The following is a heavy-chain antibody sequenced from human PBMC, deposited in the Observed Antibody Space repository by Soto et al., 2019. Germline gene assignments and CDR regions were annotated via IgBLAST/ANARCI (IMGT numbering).Heavy chain of an antibody. CDR2: IGGSAAGT. J-gene: IGHJ4*02. D-gene: IGHD6-19*01. V-gene: IGHV3-23*01. CDR3: ARGGGIAVAGTHLDF. Sequence: EVQLLESGGGLVQPGGSLRLSCAASEFTCSSYAMSWVRQAPGKGLEWVSGIGGSAAGTNYADSVKGRFTISGDNSKNTLYLQMSSLRAEDTALYYCARGGGIAVAGTHLDFWGQGTLVTVSS. CDR1: EFTCSSYA.